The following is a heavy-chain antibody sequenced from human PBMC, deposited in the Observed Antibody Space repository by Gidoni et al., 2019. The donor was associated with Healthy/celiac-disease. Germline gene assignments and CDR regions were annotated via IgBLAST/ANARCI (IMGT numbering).Heavy chain of an antibody. CDR2: IRSKAYGGTK. CDR3: TRMREMAPMGWFDP. Sequence: EVQLVESGGGLVQPVRSLRLSCTASGFTFGDYAMSWFRQAPGKGLEWVGFIRSKAYGGTKEYAASVKGRFTISRDDSKSIAYRQMNSLKTEDTAVYYCTRMREMAPMGWFDPWGQGTLVTVSS. D-gene: IGHD5-12*01. V-gene: IGHV3-49*03. J-gene: IGHJ5*02. CDR1: GFTFGDYA.